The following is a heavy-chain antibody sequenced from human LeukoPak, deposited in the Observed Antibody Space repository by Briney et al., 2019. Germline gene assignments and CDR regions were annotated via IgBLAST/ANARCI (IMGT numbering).Heavy chain of an antibody. V-gene: IGHV4-39*07. CDR1: GGSITSSTHY. CDR3: ARGYCSGGSCYAKYFQH. D-gene: IGHD2-15*01. Sequence: PSETLSLTCTVSGGSITSSTHYWGWIRQPPGKGLEWIGTIYYTGSPTFYNPSLKSRLTISVDTSKSHFSLKLTSVTAADTAVYYCARGYCSGGSCYAKYFQHWGQGTLVTVSS. J-gene: IGHJ1*01. CDR2: IYYTGSPT.